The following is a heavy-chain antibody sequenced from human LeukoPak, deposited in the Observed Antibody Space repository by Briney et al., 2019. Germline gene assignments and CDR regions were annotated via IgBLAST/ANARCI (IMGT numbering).Heavy chain of an antibody. CDR2: ISAYNGNT. CDR3: ARDSPDYGDNYYYYGMDV. V-gene: IGHV1-18*01. J-gene: IGHJ6*02. Sequence: ASVKVSCKASGYTFTSYGISWVRQAPGQGLEWMGWISAYNGNTNYAQKLQGRVTMTTDTSTSTAYMELRSLRSDDTAVYYCARDSPDYGDNYYYYGMDVWGQGTTVTASS. D-gene: IGHD4-17*01. CDR1: GYTFTSYG.